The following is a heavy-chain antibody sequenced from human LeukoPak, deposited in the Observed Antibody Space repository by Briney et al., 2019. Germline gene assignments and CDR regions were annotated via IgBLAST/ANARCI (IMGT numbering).Heavy chain of an antibody. D-gene: IGHD3-22*01. Sequence: NPSQTLSLTCTVSGASFSSGDQYWNWIRQNRGKGLEWIGRIHPSRRLYNNPSLESRVTISIDTSKNQYSLHLNSVTAADTAVYFCSRGLDSRKLGYWGQGTLVTVCS. V-gene: IGHV4-31*03. J-gene: IGHJ4*02. CDR1: GASFSSGDQY. CDR2: IHPSRRL. CDR3: SRGLDSRKLGY.